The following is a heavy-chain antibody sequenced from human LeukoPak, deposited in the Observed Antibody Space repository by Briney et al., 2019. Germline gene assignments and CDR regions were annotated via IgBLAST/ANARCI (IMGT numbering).Heavy chain of an antibody. CDR3: ARALRGDGPYYYYYYYMDV. CDR1: GGSFSGYY. J-gene: IGHJ6*03. Sequence: KPSETLSLTCAVYGGSFSGYYWSWIRQPPGKGLEWIGYIYYSGSTNYNPSLKSRVTISVDTSKNQFSLKLSSVTAADTAVYYCARALRGDGPYYYYYYYMDVWGKGTTVTVSS. CDR2: IYYSGST. D-gene: IGHD3-3*01. V-gene: IGHV4-59*01.